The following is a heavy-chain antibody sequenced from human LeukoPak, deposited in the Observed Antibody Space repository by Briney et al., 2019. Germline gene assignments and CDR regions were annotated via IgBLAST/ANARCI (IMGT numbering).Heavy chain of an antibody. CDR2: IYPGDSDT. V-gene: IGHV5-51*01. CDR1: GYSFTSHW. D-gene: IGHD2-15*01. J-gene: IGHJ5*02. CDR3: ARGNRYCSGGSCSGQYWFDP. Sequence: GESLKISCKGSGYSFTSHWIGWVRQMPGKGLEWMGIIYPGDSDTRYSPSFQGQVTISAGKSISTAYLQWSSLKASDTAMYYCARGNRYCSGGSCSGQYWFDPWGQGTLVTVSS.